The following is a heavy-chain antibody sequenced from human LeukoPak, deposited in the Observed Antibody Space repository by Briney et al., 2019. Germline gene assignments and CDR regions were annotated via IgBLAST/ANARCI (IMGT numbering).Heavy chain of an antibody. CDR3: ATSVGITIFGVVTHYYMDV. CDR1: GGTFSSYA. CDR2: IIPIFGTA. D-gene: IGHD3-3*01. V-gene: IGHV1-69*05. Sequence: GASVKVSCKASGGTFSSYAISWVRQAPGQGLEWMGGIIPIFGTANYAQKFQGRVTITTDESTSTAYMELSSLRSEDTAVYYGATSVGITIFGVVTHYYMDVWGKGTTVTVSS. J-gene: IGHJ6*03.